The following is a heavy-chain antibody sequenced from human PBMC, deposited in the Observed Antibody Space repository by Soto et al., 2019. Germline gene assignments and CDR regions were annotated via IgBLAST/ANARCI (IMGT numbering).Heavy chain of an antibody. V-gene: IGHV4-34*01. CDR1: GGSFSGYY. CDR2: INHSGST. D-gene: IGHD4-17*01. CDR3: ARSHGVLYYYYMDV. Sequence: SETLSLTCAVYGGSFSGYYWSWIRQPPGKGLEWIGEINHSGSTNYNPSFKSRVTISVNTSKNQLSLKLSSVTAADTAVYYCARSHGVLYYYYMDVWGKGTTVTVSS. J-gene: IGHJ6*03.